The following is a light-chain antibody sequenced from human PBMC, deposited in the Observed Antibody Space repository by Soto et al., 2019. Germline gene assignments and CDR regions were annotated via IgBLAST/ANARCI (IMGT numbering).Light chain of an antibody. CDR3: LQDYNYPWT. J-gene: IGKJ1*01. V-gene: IGKV1-6*01. CDR2: AAS. Sequence: AIQMTQSPSSLSASVGDRVTITCRASQDIRNDLGWSQEKVGQAPKLLIYAASNLQSGVPSRFSGSGSGTDFTLTISSLLPEDFATYYYLQDYNYPWTFGQGTKVEI. CDR1: QDIRND.